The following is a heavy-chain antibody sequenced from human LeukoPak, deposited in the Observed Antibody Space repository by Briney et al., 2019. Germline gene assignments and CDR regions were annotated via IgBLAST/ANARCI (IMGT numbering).Heavy chain of an antibody. CDR1: GGSISSHS. CDR3: VRESNYHGSGTGWFDP. D-gene: IGHD3-10*01. CDR2: ISYSGST. Sequence: LSETLSLTCTVSGGSISSHSLSWIRQPPGKGLEWIGYISYSGSTNYNPSLKSRVTISVDTSKNQFSLKLSSVTAADTAVYYCVRESNYHGSGTGWFDPWGQGTLVTVSS. V-gene: IGHV4-59*11. J-gene: IGHJ5*02.